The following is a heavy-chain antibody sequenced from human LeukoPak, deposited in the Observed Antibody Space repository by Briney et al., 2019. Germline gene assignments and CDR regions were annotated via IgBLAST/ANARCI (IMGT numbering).Heavy chain of an antibody. V-gene: IGHV3-64D*06. Sequence: GGSLRLSCSASGFTFSSYAMHWVRQAPGKGLEYVSAISSNGGSTYYADSVKGRVTISRDNSKNTLYLQMSSLRAEDTAVYYCVKVWYYDILTGPIGGDYWGQGTLVTVSS. CDR3: VKVWYYDILTGPIGGDY. CDR1: GFTFSSYA. CDR2: ISSNGGST. D-gene: IGHD3-9*01. J-gene: IGHJ4*02.